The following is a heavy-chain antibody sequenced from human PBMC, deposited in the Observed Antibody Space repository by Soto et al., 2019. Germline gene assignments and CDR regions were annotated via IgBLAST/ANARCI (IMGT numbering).Heavy chain of an antibody. J-gene: IGHJ4*02. CDR2: IYYSGST. V-gene: IGHV4-39*01. D-gene: IGHD3-3*01. CDR3: ATREEDSTRTIFGVVNVYFEY. CDR1: GGSISSSSYY. Sequence: SETLSLTCTVSGGSISSSSYYWGWIRQPPGKGLEWIGSIYYSGSTYYNPSLKSRVTISVDTSKNQFSLKLSSVTAADTAVYYCATREEDSTRTIFGVVNVYFEYWGQGNLVTV.